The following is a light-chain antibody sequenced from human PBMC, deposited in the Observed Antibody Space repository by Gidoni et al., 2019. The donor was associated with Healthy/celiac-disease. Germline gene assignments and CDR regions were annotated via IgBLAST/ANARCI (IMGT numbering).Light chain of an antibody. CDR2: AAS. V-gene: IGKV1-39*01. Sequence: DIQMTQSPSSLSASVGDRVTITCRASQSISSYLNWYQQKPGKAPKLLIYAASSLQSGVPSRFSGSGSGTDCTLTISSRQPEDFATYYGQQSYSTLVTFGQGTKVEIK. CDR1: QSISSY. CDR3: QQSYSTLVT. J-gene: IGKJ1*01.